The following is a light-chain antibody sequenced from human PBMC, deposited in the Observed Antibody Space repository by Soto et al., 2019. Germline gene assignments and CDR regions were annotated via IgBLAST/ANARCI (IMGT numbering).Light chain of an antibody. CDR1: SSDVGSYNL. Sequence: QSALTQPASVSGSPGQSITISCTGTSSDVGSYNLVSWYQQHPGKALKLMIYEGSKRPSGISNRFSGSKSGNTASLTISGLQAEDEADYYCCSYAGSSTLLFGGGTKVTVL. CDR3: CSYAGSSTLL. V-gene: IGLV2-23*01. CDR2: EGS. J-gene: IGLJ2*01.